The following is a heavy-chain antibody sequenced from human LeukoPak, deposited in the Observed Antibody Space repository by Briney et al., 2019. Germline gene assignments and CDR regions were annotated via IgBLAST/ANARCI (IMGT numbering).Heavy chain of an antibody. CDR1: GGSISSGGYY. Sequence: SETLSLTCTVSGGSISSGGYYWSWIRQHPRKGLEWIGYIYYSGSTYYNPSLKSRVTISVDTSKNQFSLNLSSVTAADTAVYYCTPVVPAALHFDYWGQGSLVTVSS. D-gene: IGHD2-2*01. J-gene: IGHJ4*02. CDR2: IYYSGST. V-gene: IGHV4-31*03. CDR3: TPVVPAALHFDY.